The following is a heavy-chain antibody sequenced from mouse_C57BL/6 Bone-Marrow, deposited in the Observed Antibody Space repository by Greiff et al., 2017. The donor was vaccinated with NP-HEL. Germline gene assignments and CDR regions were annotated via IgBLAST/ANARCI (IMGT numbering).Heavy chain of an antibody. CDR2: ISSGGDYI. CDR3: TRGGPQGAMDY. J-gene: IGHJ4*01. CDR1: GFTFSSYA. Sequence: EVKVEESGEGLVKPGGSLKLSCAASGFTFSSYAMSWVRQTPEKRLEWVAYISSGGDYIYYADTVKGRFTISRDNARNTLYLQMSSLKSEDTAMYYCTRGGPQGAMDYWGQGTSVTVSS. V-gene: IGHV5-9-1*02.